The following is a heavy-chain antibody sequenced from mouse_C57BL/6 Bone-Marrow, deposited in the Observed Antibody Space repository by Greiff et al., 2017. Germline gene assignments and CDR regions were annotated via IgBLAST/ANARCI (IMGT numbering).Heavy chain of an antibody. J-gene: IGHJ4*01. CDR1: GYTFTDYY. CDR3: ARFLLGYAMDY. Sequence: VQLQQSGPVLVKPGASVKMSCKASGYTFTDYYMNWVKQSHGKSLEWIGVINPYNGGTSYNQKFKGKATLTVDKSSSTAYMELNSLTSEDSAVYYCARFLLGYAMDYWGQGTSVTVSS. D-gene: IGHD2-1*01. V-gene: IGHV1-19*01. CDR2: INPYNGGT.